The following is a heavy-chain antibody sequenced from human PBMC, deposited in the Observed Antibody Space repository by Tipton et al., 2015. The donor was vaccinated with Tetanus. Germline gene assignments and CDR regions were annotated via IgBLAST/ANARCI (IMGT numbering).Heavy chain of an antibody. D-gene: IGHD2-15*01. J-gene: IGHJ4*02. CDR1: GFIFSSYG. CDR3: AREADCSGGSCFSGDFDT. V-gene: IGHV3-33*01. Sequence: LSLTCAASGFIFSSYGIHWVRQAPGKGLEWLAVSWYDGTDKYYADSVKGRFTISRDNSKNTLYLQMNSLRAEDTALYYCAREADCSGGSCFSGDFDTWGQGTQDTVSS. CDR2: SWYDGTDK.